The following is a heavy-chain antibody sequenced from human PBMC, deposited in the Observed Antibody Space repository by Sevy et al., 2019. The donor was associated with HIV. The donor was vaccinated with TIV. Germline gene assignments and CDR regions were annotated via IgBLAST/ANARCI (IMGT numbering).Heavy chain of an antibody. CDR1: GFTFSSYS. V-gene: IGHV3-21*01. J-gene: IGHJ4*02. D-gene: IGHD3-9*01. CDR3: ARDFKLRYFDWLSPPGY. Sequence: GGSLRLSCAASGFTFSSYSMNWVRQAPGKGLEWVSSISSSSSYIYYADSVKGRFTISRDNAKNSLYLQMNSLRGEDTAVYYCARDFKLRYFDWLSPPGYWGQGTLVTVSS. CDR2: ISSSSSYI.